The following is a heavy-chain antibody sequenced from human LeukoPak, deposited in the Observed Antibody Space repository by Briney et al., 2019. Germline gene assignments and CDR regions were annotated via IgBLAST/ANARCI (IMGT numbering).Heavy chain of an antibody. CDR3: ARVTMIVVVPVYFRAGGAFDI. D-gene: IGHD3-22*01. Sequence: GGSLRLSCAASGFTFSSYSMNWVRQAPGKGLEWVSSISSSSSYIYYADSVKGRFTISRDNAKNSLYLQMNSLRAEDTAVYYCARVTMIVVVPVYFRAGGAFDIWGQGTMVTVSS. J-gene: IGHJ3*02. CDR1: GFTFSSYS. V-gene: IGHV3-21*01. CDR2: ISSSSSYI.